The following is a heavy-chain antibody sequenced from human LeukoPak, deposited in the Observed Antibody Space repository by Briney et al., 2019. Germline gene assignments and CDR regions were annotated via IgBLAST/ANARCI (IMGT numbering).Heavy chain of an antibody. Sequence: SETLSLTCTVSGGSISSYYWSWIRQPPGKGLEWIGYIYNSGSTNYNPSLKSRVTISVDTSKNQFSLKLSSVTAADTAVYYCARVSGAYYYYYMDVWGKGTTVTISS. CDR3: ARVSGAYYYYYMDV. V-gene: IGHV4-59*01. D-gene: IGHD7-27*01. CDR1: GGSISSYY. CDR2: IYNSGST. J-gene: IGHJ6*03.